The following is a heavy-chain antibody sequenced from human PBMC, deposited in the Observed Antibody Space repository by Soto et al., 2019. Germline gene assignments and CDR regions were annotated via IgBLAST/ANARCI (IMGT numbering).Heavy chain of an antibody. CDR2: INPSGGTT. D-gene: IGHD7-27*01. CDR1: GYTFTSYY. J-gene: IGHJ4*02. V-gene: IGHV1-46*03. Sequence: SVKVSCKASGYTFTSYYLHWVRQAPGQGLEWMGIINPSGGTTNYAQKFQGRVTMTRDTSTTTVYMELSSLRFEDTAVYYCARGFPPRDQLGNLPGPHWGQGTQVTGSS. CDR3: ARGFPPRDQLGNLPGPH.